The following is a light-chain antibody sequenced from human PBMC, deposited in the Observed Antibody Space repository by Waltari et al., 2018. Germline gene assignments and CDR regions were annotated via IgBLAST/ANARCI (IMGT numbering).Light chain of an antibody. CDR1: QNITKT. J-gene: IGKJ1*01. V-gene: IGKV1-5*01. CDR3: QQYSRYTWT. Sequence: DIQMTQPPSSLSASVGDRATITCRASQNITKTLAWYQQKPGRAPKVLIDDASILKSGVPSRFSGSGSGTDFTLTISGLQPDDFATYYCQQYSRYTWTFGPGTKVDIK. CDR2: DAS.